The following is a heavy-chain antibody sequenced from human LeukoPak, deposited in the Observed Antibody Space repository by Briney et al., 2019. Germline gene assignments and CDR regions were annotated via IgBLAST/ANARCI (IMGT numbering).Heavy chain of an antibody. CDR2: IYSGGST. D-gene: IGHD3-22*01. V-gene: IGHV3-53*04. Sequence: GGSLRLSCAASGFTFSDYYMSWIRQAPGKGLEWVSVIYSGGSTYYADSVKGRFTISRHNSKNTLYLQMNSLRAEDTAVYYCATASGYGYYYYYGMDVWGQGTTVTVSS. J-gene: IGHJ6*02. CDR1: GFTFSDYY. CDR3: ATASGYGYYYYYGMDV.